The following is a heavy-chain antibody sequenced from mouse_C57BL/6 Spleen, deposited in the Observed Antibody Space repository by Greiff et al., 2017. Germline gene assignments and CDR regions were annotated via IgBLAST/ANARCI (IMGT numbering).Heavy chain of an antibody. Sequence: QVQLQQSGPELVKPGASVKISCKASGYAFSSSWMNWVKQRPGKGLEWIGRIYPGDGDTNYNGKFKGKATLTADKSSSTAYMQLSSLTSEDSAVYFCADYGSRGGFAYWGQGTLVTVSA. V-gene: IGHV1-82*01. CDR3: ADYGSRGGFAY. J-gene: IGHJ3*01. CDR1: GYAFSSSW. D-gene: IGHD1-1*01. CDR2: IYPGDGDT.